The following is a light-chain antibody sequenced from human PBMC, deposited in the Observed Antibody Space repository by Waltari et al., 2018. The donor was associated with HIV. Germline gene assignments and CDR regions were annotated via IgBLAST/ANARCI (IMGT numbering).Light chain of an antibody. V-gene: IGKV3-15*01. J-gene: IGKJ1*01. Sequence: EVVMTQSPATLLESPGKTANLPCRASRSVGSSLAWYHQKPGRGPRLLIYGASSRASDVPPTFSGSGAGTDFSLSISSLRSDDLGIYYCQQYNTWPLTFGRGTTVEIK. CDR3: QQYNTWPLT. CDR1: RSVGSS. CDR2: GAS.